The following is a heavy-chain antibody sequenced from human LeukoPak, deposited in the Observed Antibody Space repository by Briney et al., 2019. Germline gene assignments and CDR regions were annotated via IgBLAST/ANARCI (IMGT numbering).Heavy chain of an antibody. D-gene: IGHD6-19*01. V-gene: IGHV4-59*01. J-gene: IGHJ4*02. CDR3: ARAHTTGWRDYFFDF. Sequence: SETLSLTCTVSGGSISSSYWSWIRQPPGEGLEWIGYLSYSGSTNYNPSPKSRVTISEDTSKNQFSLKLSSVTAADTAVYYCARAHTTGWRDYFFDFWGPGALVTVSS. CDR1: GGSISSSY. CDR2: LSYSGST.